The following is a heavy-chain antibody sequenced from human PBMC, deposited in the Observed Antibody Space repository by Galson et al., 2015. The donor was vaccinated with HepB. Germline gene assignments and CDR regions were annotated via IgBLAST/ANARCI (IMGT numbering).Heavy chain of an antibody. V-gene: IGHV3-7*03. CDR1: GFTFSSYW. Sequence: SLRLSCAASGFTFSSYWMSWVRQAPGKGLEWVANIKQDGSEKYYVDSVEGRFTISRDNAKNSLYLQMNSLRAEDTAVYYCARDGYSYAPRAFDIWGQGTMVTVSS. J-gene: IGHJ3*02. D-gene: IGHD5-18*01. CDR3: ARDGYSYAPRAFDI. CDR2: IKQDGSEK.